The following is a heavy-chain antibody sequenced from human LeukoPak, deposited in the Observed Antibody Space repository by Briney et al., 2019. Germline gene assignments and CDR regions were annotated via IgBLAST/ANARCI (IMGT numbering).Heavy chain of an antibody. Sequence: ASVKVSCKASGYTFTSYDINWVRQATGPGLEWVGWMNPNSGNKGYAQKFQGRVTITRNTSISTAYMEPSSLRSEDTAVYYSARGARPYIFVVPAAREWYLVLWCCGTVATVSS. CDR2: MNPNSGNK. D-gene: IGHD2-2*01. V-gene: IGHV1-8*03. CDR1: GYTFTSYD. CDR3: ARGARPYIFVVPAAREWYLVL. J-gene: IGHJ2*01.